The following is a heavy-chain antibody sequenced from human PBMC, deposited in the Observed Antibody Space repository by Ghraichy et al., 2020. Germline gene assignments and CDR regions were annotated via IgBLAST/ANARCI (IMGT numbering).Heavy chain of an antibody. CDR1: GYTLTELS. CDR3: ATGLTAVAGTVWSYYYYGMDV. J-gene: IGHJ6*02. Sequence: ASVKVSCKVSGYTLTELSMHWVRQAPGKGLEWMGGFDPEDGETIYAQKFQGRVTMTEDTSTDTAYMELSSLRSEDTAVYYCATGLTAVAGTVWSYYYYGMDVWGQGTTVTVSS. D-gene: IGHD6-19*01. CDR2: FDPEDGET. V-gene: IGHV1-24*01.